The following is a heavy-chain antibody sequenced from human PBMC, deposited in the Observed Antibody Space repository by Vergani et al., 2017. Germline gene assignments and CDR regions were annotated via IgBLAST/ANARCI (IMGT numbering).Heavy chain of an antibody. D-gene: IGHD3-10*01. Sequence: EVQLVESGGGLVQPGRSLRLSCAASGFTFDDYAMHWVRQAPGKGLEWVSGINWNSDSIAYADSVKGRFTISRDNAKNSLYLQMNSLRAEDTALYYCAREGSRLWFGELSRDAFDIWGQGTMVTVSS. CDR3: AREGSRLWFGELSRDAFDI. J-gene: IGHJ3*02. CDR2: INWNSDSI. CDR1: GFTFDDYA. V-gene: IGHV3-9*01.